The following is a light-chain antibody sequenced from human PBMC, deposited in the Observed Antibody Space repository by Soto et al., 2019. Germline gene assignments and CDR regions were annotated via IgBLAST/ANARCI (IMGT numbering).Light chain of an antibody. V-gene: IGKV1-5*01. J-gene: IGKJ2*01. CDR2: DAS. Sequence: DLQMTQSPSTLSASVGDRVTITCRASQSISSWLAWYQQKPGKAPKLLIYDASSLESGVPSRFSGSGSGTEFTLTISSLQPDDFATYYCQQYNSYHTFGQGTKVDIK. CDR1: QSISSW. CDR3: QQYNSYHT.